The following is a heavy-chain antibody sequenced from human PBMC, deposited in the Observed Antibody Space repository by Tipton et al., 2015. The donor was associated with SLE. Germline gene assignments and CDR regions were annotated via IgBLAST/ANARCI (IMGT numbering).Heavy chain of an antibody. D-gene: IGHD2-2*01. CDR3: AKDMYPGGADV. CDR2: IKEDGSDK. V-gene: IGHV3-7*03. Sequence: SLRLSCAASGFTFSSYWMSWVRQAPGKGLEWVANIKEDGSDKYYVDSVKGRFTISRDNAKDSLYLQMNSLRADDTALYYCAKDMYPGGADVWGQGTTVTVSS. CDR1: GFTFSSYW. J-gene: IGHJ6*02.